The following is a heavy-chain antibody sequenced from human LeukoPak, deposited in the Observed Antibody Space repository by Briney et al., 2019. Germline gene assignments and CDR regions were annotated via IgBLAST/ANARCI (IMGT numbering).Heavy chain of an antibody. J-gene: IGHJ4*02. CDR1: GFTFSGYA. CDR2: IANDGRDK. D-gene: IGHD2-2*02. V-gene: IGHV3-30*04. CDR3: ARDRNAPAIYYFDY. Sequence: GGSLRPSCVASGFTFSGYAMHWVRQAPGKGLEWVAVIANDGRDKHYADSVKGRFTFSRDNSKNTVYLQMNSLRTEDTAVYYCARDRNAPAIYYFDYWGQGALVTVSS.